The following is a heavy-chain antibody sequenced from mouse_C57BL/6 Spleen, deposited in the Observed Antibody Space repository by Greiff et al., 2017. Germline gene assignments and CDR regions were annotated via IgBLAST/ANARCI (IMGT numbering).Heavy chain of an antibody. V-gene: IGHV1-82*01. CDR2: IYPGDGDT. CDR3: ARGGGRRWGVPYYAMDY. Sequence: VNLVESGPELVKPGASVKISCKASGYAFSSSWMNWVKQRPGKGLEWIGRIYPGDGDTNYNGKFKGKATLTADKSSSTAYMQLRSLTSEDSAVYFCARGGGRRWGVPYYAMDYWGQGTSVTVSS. D-gene: IGHD4-1*01. J-gene: IGHJ4*01. CDR1: GYAFSSSW.